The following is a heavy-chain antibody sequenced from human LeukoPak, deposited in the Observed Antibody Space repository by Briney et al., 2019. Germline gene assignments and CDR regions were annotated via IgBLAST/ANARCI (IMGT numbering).Heavy chain of an antibody. V-gene: IGHV1-46*03. Sequence: VASVKVSCKASGYTFTSYYMHWVRQAPGQGLEWMGIINPSGGSTSYAQEFQGRVTMTRDTSTSTVYMELSSLRSEDTAVYYCARVAREPSRYYYEPYGWFDPWGQGTLVTVSS. J-gene: IGHJ5*02. CDR2: INPSGGST. CDR1: GYTFTSYY. D-gene: IGHD3-22*01. CDR3: ARVAREPSRYYYEPYGWFDP.